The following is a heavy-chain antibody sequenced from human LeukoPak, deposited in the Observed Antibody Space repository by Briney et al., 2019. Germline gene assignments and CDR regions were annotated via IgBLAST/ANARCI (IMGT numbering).Heavy chain of an antibody. Sequence: GGSLRLSCAASGFTFTNNWMTWVRQLPGKGLEWVANIKQDESEKYFVDSVKGRFTISRDNAKNSVYLQMNSLRVEDTAVYYCARGRAIDIWGRGTMVTVSS. CDR1: GFTFTNNW. CDR2: IKQDESEK. J-gene: IGHJ3*02. CDR3: ARGRAIDI. V-gene: IGHV3-7*04.